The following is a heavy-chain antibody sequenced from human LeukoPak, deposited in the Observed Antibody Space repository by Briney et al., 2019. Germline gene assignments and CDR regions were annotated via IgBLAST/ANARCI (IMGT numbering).Heavy chain of an antibody. Sequence: GGSLRLSCAASGFTFSSYSMNWVRQAPGKGLEWVSYISSSSSTIYYADSVKGRFTISRDNAKSSLYLQMNSLRAEDTAVYYCARDRTVVTPDYWGQGTLVTVSS. CDR1: GFTFSSYS. CDR2: ISSSSSTI. CDR3: ARDRTVVTPDY. J-gene: IGHJ4*02. V-gene: IGHV3-48*01. D-gene: IGHD4-23*01.